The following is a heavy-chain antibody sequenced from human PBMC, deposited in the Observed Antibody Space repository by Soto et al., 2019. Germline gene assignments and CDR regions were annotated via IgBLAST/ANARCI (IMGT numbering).Heavy chain of an antibody. D-gene: IGHD3-10*01. V-gene: IGHV4-59*08. Sequence: SETLCLTYTVAGGSINNYHWTWIRQTPGKGLEWIAYIYYTGITNFNPSLKSRVTISMDTSKNQFSLRLRSVTAADTAVYFCATLRGLGVVSPYFDYWGQGLMVTVSS. CDR2: IYYTGIT. CDR1: GGSINNYH. J-gene: IGHJ4*02. CDR3: ATLRGLGVVSPYFDY.